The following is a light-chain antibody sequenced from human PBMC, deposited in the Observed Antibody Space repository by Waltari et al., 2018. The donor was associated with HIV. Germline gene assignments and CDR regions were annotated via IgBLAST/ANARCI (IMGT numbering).Light chain of an antibody. J-gene: IGLJ3*02. V-gene: IGLV2-11*01. CDR3: CSYAGSYTWV. Sequence: QSALTQPRSVSGSPGQSVTISCTGTSSDVGGYNSVSWYQQHPGKAPQLMIYDVSKRPSGVPDRFSGSKSGNTASLTISGLQAEDEADYYCCSYAGSYTWVFGGGTKLTAL. CDR2: DVS. CDR1: SSDVGGYNS.